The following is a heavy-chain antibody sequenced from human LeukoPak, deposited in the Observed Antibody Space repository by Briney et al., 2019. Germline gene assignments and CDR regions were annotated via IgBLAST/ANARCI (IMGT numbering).Heavy chain of an antibody. V-gene: IGHV3-7*01. J-gene: IGHJ3*02. Sequence: GGSLRLSCAASGFTFSSYWMSWVRQAPGKGLEWVANIKQDGSEKYYVDSVKGRFTISRDNAKDLLYLQMNSLRAEDTAVYYCARDLPVSDAFDIWGQGTMVTVSS. CDR1: GFTFSSYW. CDR2: IKQDGSEK. CDR3: ARDLPVSDAFDI. D-gene: IGHD6-19*01.